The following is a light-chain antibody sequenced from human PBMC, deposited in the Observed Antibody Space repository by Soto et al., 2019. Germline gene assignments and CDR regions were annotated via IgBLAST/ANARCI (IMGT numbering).Light chain of an antibody. CDR2: DVS. CDR3: SSYTSSSLDV. Sequence: QSALTRPASVSGSPGQSITISCTGTSSDVGGYNYDSWYQQHPGKAPKLMIYDVSNRPSGVSNRFSGSKSGNTASLTISGLQAEDEADYYCSSYTSSSLDVFGIGTTLTVL. CDR1: SSDVGGYNY. V-gene: IGLV2-14*01. J-gene: IGLJ1*01.